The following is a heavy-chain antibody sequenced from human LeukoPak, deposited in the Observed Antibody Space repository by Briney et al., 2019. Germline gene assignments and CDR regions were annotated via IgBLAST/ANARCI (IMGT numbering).Heavy chain of an antibody. CDR3: AKDCYYGSGSYSAFDY. V-gene: IGHV3-30*02. Sequence: GGSLRLSCAASGFTFSSYGMHWVRQAPGKGLEWVAFIRYDGSNKYYADSVKGRFTISRDNSKNTLYLQMNSLRAEDTAVYYCAKDCYYGSGSYSAFDYWGQGTLVTVSS. D-gene: IGHD3-10*01. J-gene: IGHJ4*02. CDR2: IRYDGSNK. CDR1: GFTFSSYG.